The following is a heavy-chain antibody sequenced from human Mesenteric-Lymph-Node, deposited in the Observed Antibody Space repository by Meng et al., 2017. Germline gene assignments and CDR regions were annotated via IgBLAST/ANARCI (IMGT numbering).Heavy chain of an antibody. D-gene: IGHD3-10*01. CDR3: ARGTLTPDY. CDR1: GFTFSSYA. J-gene: IGHJ4*02. V-gene: IGHV3-30*04. CDR2: ISYDGSNK. Sequence: QGQRVGSGGGVVQPGRSLRLSCAASGFTFSSYAMHWVRQAPGKGLEWVAVISYDGSNKYYADSVKGRFTISRDNSKNTLYLQMNSLRAEDTAVYYCARGTLTPDYWGQGTLVTVSS.